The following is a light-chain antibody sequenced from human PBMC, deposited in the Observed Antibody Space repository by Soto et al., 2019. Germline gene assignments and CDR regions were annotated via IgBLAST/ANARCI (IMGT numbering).Light chain of an antibody. CDR3: QQRSNWPPLT. Sequence: EIVLTQSPATLSLSPGERATLSCRASQSVSSYLAWYQQKPGQAPRLLIYDASNRATGIPARFSGSESGTDFALTISSLETEDFTIYYCQQRSNWPPLTFGGGNNVEIK. V-gene: IGKV3-11*01. CDR1: QSVSSY. CDR2: DAS. J-gene: IGKJ4*01.